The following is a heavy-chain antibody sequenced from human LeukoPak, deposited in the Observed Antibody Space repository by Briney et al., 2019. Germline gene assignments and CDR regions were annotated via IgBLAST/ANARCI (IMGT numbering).Heavy chain of an antibody. CDR1: GFTYRPYS. CDR3: VREYWYFDL. Sequence: GVSLRLSCVASGFTYRPYSMHWVRPAPGKGLEWVANINQDGSEKYHVDSVKGRFTISRDNAKNSIYLQMNSLTAEDTAVYYCVREYWYFDLWGRGTLVTVSS. CDR2: INQDGSEK. J-gene: IGHJ2*01. V-gene: IGHV3-7*01.